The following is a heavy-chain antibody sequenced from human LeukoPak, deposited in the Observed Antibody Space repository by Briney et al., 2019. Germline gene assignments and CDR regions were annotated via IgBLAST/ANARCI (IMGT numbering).Heavy chain of an antibody. J-gene: IGHJ4*02. V-gene: IGHV1-69*10. CDR1: GGTFSSYT. CDR2: IIPILGIA. CDR3: ATSQGYSCGLDY. D-gene: IGHD5-18*01. Sequence: ASVKVSCKASGGTFSSYTISWVRQAPGQGLEWMGGIIPILGIANYAQKFQGRVTITADKSTSTAYMELSSLRSEDTAVYYCATSQGYSCGLDYWGQGTLVTVSS.